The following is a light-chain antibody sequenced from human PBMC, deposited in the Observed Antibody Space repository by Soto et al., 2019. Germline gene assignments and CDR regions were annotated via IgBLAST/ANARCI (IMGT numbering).Light chain of an antibody. J-gene: IGLJ3*02. CDR3: ETWDSNPKV. Sequence: QSVLTQSSSASASLGSSVKLTCTLSSGHSSYTIAWHQQLPGKAPRYLMKLEGSGSYNKGSGVPDRFSGSSSGADRYLTISNLQSEDEADYYCETWDSNPKVFGGGTKLTVL. V-gene: IGLV4-60*03. CDR2: LEGSGSY. CDR1: SGHSSYT.